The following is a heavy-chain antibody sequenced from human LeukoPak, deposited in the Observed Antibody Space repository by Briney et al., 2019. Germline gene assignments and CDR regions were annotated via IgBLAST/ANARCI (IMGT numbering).Heavy chain of an antibody. J-gene: IGHJ6*03. CDR1: GYTFTSYY. CDR2: INPSGGST. D-gene: IGHD3-10*01. Sequence: VASVKVSCKASGYTFTSYYIHWVRQAPGQGLEWMGLINPSGGSTNYAQKFQGRVTMTRDTSTSTVYMELSSLRSEGTAVYYCARGPSITMVRGGQWYYYMDVWGKGTTVTISS. V-gene: IGHV1-46*01. CDR3: ARGPSITMVRGGQWYYYMDV.